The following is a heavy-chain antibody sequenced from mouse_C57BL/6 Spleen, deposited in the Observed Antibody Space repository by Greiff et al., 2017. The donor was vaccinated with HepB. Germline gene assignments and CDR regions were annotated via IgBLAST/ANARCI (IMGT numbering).Heavy chain of an antibody. CDR2: IYPRSGNT. V-gene: IGHV1-81*01. CDR1: GYTFTSYG. D-gene: IGHD6-1*01. Sequence: QVQLQQSGAELARPGASVKLSCKASGYTFTSYGISWVKQRTGQGLEWIGEIYPRSGNTYYNEKFKGKATLTADKSSSTAYMELRSLTSEDSAVYFCARWGRGDYYAMDYWGQGTSVTVSS. CDR3: ARWGRGDYYAMDY. J-gene: IGHJ4*01.